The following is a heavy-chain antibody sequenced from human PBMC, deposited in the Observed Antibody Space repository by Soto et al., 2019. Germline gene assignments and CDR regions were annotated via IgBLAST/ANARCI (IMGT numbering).Heavy chain of an antibody. CDR2: ISSSSSTI. D-gene: IGHD5-12*01. CDR1: GFTFSSYS. CDR3: ARNPSTVDLASMKD. Sequence: PGGSLRLSCAASGFTFSSYSMNWVRQAPGKGLEWVSYISSSSSTIYYADSVKGRFTISRDNAKNSLYLQMNSLRAEDTAVYYCARNPSTVDLASMKDWGRGILVTSPQ. J-gene: IGHJ4*02. V-gene: IGHV3-48*01.